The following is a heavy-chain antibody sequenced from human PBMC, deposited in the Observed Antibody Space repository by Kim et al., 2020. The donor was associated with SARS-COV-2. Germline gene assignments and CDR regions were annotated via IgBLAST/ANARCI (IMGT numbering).Heavy chain of an antibody. J-gene: IGHJ6*01. CDR2: IYYSGST. D-gene: IGHD2-15*01. V-gene: IGHV4-59*13. CDR1: GGSISSYY. Sequence: SDTLSLTCTVSGGSISSYYWSWIRQPPGKGLEWIGYIYYSGSTNYNPSLKSRVTISVDTSKNQFSLKLSSVTAADTAVFYCARHLGYCSGGSCYSWYYY. CDR3: ARHLGYCSGGSCYSWYYY.